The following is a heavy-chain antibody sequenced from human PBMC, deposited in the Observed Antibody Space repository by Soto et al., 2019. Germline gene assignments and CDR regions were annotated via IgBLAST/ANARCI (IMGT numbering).Heavy chain of an antibody. CDR2: IYYSGST. Sequence: QLQLQESGPGLVKPSETLSLTCTVSGGSISSSSYYWGWIRQPPGKGLEWIGSIYYSGSTYYNPSLKSRVTITVDTSKNQFSLKLSSVTAADTAVYYCARHKGRNFDYWGEGTLVTVSS. V-gene: IGHV4-39*01. CDR3: ARHKGRNFDY. J-gene: IGHJ4*02. CDR1: GGSISSSSYY.